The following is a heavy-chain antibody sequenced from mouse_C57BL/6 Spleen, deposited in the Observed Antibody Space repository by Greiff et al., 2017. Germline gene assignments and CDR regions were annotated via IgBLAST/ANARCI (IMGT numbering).Heavy chain of an antibody. CDR1: GYTFTSSW. V-gene: IGHV1-59*01. J-gene: IGHJ2*01. Sequence: QVQLQQPGAELVRPGTSVKLSCKASGYTFTSSWMHWVKQRPGQGLEWIGVIDPSDSYTNYTQKFKGKATLTVDTSSSTAYMQLSSLTSEDSAVYYCARVNWEIFDGWGQGTTLTVSS. CDR3: ARVNWEIFDG. D-gene: IGHD4-1*01. CDR2: IDPSDSYT.